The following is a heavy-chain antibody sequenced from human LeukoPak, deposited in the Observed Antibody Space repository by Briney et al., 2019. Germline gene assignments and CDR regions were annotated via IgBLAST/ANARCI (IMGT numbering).Heavy chain of an antibody. CDR2: IKSKTDGGTT. V-gene: IGHV3-15*01. CDR3: TMTYSSGWYVVDY. D-gene: IGHD6-19*01. CDR1: GFTFSSYA. Sequence: GGSLRLSCAASGFTFSSYAMSWVRQAPGKGLEWVGRIKSKTDGGTTDYAARVKGRFTISRDDSNNTLYLQMNSLKTEDTAVYYCTMTYSSGWYVVDYWGQGTLVTVSS. J-gene: IGHJ4*02.